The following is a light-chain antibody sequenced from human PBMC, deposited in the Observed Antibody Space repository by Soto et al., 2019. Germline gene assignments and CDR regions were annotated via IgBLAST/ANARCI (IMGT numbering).Light chain of an antibody. CDR1: QSITTF. CDR2: DAS. Sequence: IQMAQSPSTLSASIGDRVTITFRASQSITTFLAWYQQKPGRAPQILIYDASKLEPGVPSRLSGGGSGTEFTLTISSLQPDDFATYYCQQYSTYPLTFGGGTKVDIK. CDR3: QQYSTYPLT. J-gene: IGKJ4*01. V-gene: IGKV1-5*01.